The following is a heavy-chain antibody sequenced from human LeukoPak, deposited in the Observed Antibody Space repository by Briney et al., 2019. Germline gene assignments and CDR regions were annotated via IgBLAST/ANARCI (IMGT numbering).Heavy chain of an antibody. CDR3: ARVPYCGGDCYGGDFDY. Sequence: SCAASGFTFSSYAISWVRQAPGQGLEWMGGIIPIFGTANYAQKFQGRVTITADESTSTAYMELSSLRSEDTAVYYCARVPYCGGDCYGGDFDYWGQGTLVTVSS. J-gene: IGHJ4*02. CDR2: IIPIFGTA. D-gene: IGHD2-21*02. CDR1: GFTFSSYA. V-gene: IGHV1-69*01.